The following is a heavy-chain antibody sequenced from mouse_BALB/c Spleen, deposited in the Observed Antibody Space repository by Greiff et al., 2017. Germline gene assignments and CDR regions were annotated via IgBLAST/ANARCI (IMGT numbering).Heavy chain of an antibody. V-gene: IGHV1-15*01. Sequence: VQLHQSGAELVRPGASVTLSCKASGYTFTDYEMHWVKQTPVHGLEWIGAIDPETGGTAYNQKFKGKATLTADKSSSTAYMELRSLTSEDSAVYYCARGYDYDERVWFAYWGQGTLVTVSA. CDR1: GYTFTDYE. CDR3: ARGYDYDERVWFAY. CDR2: IDPETGGT. J-gene: IGHJ3*01. D-gene: IGHD2-4*01.